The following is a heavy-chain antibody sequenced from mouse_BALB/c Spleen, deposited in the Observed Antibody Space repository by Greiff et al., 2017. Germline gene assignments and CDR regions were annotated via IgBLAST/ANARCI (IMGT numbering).Heavy chain of an antibody. Sequence: EVQLVESGGDLVKPGGSLKLSCAASGFTFSSSGMSWVRQTPDKRLEWVATISSGGSYTYYPDSVKGRSTISRDNAKNTLYLQMSSLKSEDTAMYYCARQTARGAWFAYWGQGTLVTVSA. CDR1: GFTFSSSG. J-gene: IGHJ3*01. D-gene: IGHD3-2*01. CDR3: ARQTARGAWFAY. V-gene: IGHV5-6*01. CDR2: ISSGGSYT.